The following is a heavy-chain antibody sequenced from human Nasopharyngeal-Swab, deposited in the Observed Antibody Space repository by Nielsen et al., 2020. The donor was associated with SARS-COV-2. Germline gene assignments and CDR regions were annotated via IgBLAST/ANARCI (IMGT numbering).Heavy chain of an antibody. CDR1: GGSISAAAYY. D-gene: IGHD3-10*01. Sequence: SCTVSGGSISAAAYYWSWVRQHPGRGLEWIGYIYYSGSTHYNPSLKSRVTISFDTSKNQFSLNLSSVTAADTAVYYCARDFGDSGTSFDPWGQGTLVTVSS. J-gene: IGHJ5*02. V-gene: IGHV4-31*02. CDR2: IYYSGST. CDR3: ARDFGDSGTSFDP.